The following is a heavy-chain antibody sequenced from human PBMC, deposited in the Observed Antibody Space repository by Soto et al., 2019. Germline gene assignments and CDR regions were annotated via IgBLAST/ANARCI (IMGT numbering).Heavy chain of an antibody. CDR1: GVTFSNAW. CDR2: IKSKTDGETT. V-gene: IGHV3-15*01. CDR3: ATDGGGHYPHYYYGMDV. Sequence: GGSLRLSCAASGVTFSNAWMSWVRQAPGKGLEWFGRIKSKTDGETTDYAAPVKGRFTISRDDSKDTLYLQMNSLKTEDTAVYYCATDGGGHYPHYYYGMDVWGQGTTVTVSS. J-gene: IGHJ6*02. D-gene: IGHD2-21*01.